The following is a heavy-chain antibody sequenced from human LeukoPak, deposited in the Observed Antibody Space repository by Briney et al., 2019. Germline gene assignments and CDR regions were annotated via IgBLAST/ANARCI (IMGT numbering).Heavy chain of an antibody. CDR3: ARRDNTGFDS. J-gene: IGHJ4*02. CDR1: GYTFTSND. V-gene: IGHV1-8*01. CDR2: MNPNSGNT. Sequence: GASVKVSFKASGYTFTSNDLNWVRQARGQGLEWMGWMNPNSGNTGYAQKFQGRLTMTRNNSISTAYMELSSLRSEDTALYYCARRDNTGFDSWGQGTLVTVSS. D-gene: IGHD2-15*01.